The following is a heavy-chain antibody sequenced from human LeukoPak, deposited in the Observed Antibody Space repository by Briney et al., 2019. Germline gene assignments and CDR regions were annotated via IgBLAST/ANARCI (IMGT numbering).Heavy chain of an antibody. Sequence: PGGSLRLSCAASGFTFSDYYMTWIRQAPGKGLEWVSYISSRSTYINYAESVKGRFTISRDDAKNSVYLQMNSLRAEDTAVYYCARAPDIVATEYYFDYWGQGTLVTVSS. CDR1: GFTFSDYY. V-gene: IGHV3-11*06. J-gene: IGHJ4*02. CDR3: ARAPDIVATEYYFDY. CDR2: ISSRSTYI. D-gene: IGHD5-12*01.